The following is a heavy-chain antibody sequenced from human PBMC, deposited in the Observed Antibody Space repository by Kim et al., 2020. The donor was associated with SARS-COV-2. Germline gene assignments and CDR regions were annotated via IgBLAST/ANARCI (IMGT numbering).Heavy chain of an antibody. J-gene: IGHJ1*01. D-gene: IGHD6-6*01. V-gene: IGHV1-2*02. Sequence: FQGRVTMTRDTSISTAYMELSRLRSDDTAVYYCARVRSSSSRFSEYFQHWGQGTLVTVSS. CDR3: ARVRSSSSRFSEYFQH.